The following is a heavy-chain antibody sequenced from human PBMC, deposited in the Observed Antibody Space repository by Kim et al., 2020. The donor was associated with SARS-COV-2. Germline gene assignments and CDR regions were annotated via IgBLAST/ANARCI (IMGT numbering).Heavy chain of an antibody. D-gene: IGHD4-17*01. CDR3: ARDFRGVFYGDYGYYYYGMDV. V-gene: IGHV4-61*01. CDR2: IYYSGST. J-gene: IGHJ6*02. Sequence: SETLSLTCTVSGGSVSSGSYYWSWIRQPPGKGLEWIGYIYYSGSTNYNPSLKSRVTISVDTSKNQFSLKLSSVTAADTAVYYCARDFRGVFYGDYGYYYYGMDVWGQGTTVTVSS. CDR1: GGSVSSGSYY.